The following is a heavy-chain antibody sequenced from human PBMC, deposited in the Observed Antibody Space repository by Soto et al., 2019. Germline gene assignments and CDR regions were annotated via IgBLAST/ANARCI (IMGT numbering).Heavy chain of an antibody. CDR1: GFALSVYA. CDR3: ARSERSGYYDS. V-gene: IGHV3-30-3*01. Sequence: QVQLVESGGGVVQPGRSLRLSCAASGFALSVYAMHWVRQAPGKGLEWVAVISYDGTIKHYMDSVKGRFTISRDNSKNMLFLQMNSLRPEDTAVFYCARSERSGYYDSWGLGTLVTVSS. J-gene: IGHJ4*02. D-gene: IGHD3-3*01. CDR2: ISYDGTIK.